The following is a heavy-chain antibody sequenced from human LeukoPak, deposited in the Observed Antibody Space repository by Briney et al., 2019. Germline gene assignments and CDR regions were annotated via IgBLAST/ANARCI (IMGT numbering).Heavy chain of an antibody. CDR2: INQDGSEK. D-gene: IGHD3-10*01. CDR3: ARDLYYYGSGSYPYV. V-gene: IGHV3-7*01. Sequence: GGSLRLTCAASGFTFRDYWTSWVSQVPGKGLERVANINQDGSEKYYVDSVTGRFTTSRDNANNSLYLQMNSLSAEDAAVYYCARDLYYYGSGSYPYVWGQGTTVTVSS. CDR1: GFTFRDYW. J-gene: IGHJ6*02.